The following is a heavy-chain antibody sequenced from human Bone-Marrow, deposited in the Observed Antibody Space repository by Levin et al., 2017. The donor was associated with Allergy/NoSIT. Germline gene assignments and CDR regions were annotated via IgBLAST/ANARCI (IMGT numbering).Heavy chain of an antibody. D-gene: IGHD2-2*01. V-gene: IGHV4-34*01. CDR3: ATLWYQGYYYYYMDV. J-gene: IGHJ6*03. CDR1: DASFSGKY. CDR2: INHSGSA. Sequence: PSETLSLTCAVSDASFSGKYWSWIRQSPGKGLEWIGEINHSGSANYNPSLKSRVTISVDTSKNQFSLMLTSVTAADTAVYYCATLWYQGYYYYYMDVWGKGTTVTVSS.